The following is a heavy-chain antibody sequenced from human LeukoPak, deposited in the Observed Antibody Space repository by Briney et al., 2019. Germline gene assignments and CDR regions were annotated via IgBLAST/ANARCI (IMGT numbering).Heavy chain of an antibody. J-gene: IGHJ4*02. V-gene: IGHV3-23*01. Sequence: GGSLRLSCAASGFTFSSYWMHWVRQAPGKGLEWVPLIRGGGADTYYADSVKGRFTISRDNSKNTLYLQMNSLRAEDAAVYYCAKTHSSGWAFDYWGQGTLVTVSS. D-gene: IGHD6-19*01. CDR2: IRGGGADT. CDR3: AKTHSSGWAFDY. CDR1: GFTFSSYW.